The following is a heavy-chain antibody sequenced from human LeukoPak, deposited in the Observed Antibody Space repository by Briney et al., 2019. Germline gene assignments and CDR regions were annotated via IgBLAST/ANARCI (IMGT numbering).Heavy chain of an antibody. D-gene: IGHD3-10*02. V-gene: IGHV3-74*01. CDR3: AELGITMIGGV. CDR1: GFTFSSYW. CDR2: INSDGSST. Sequence: GGSLRLSCAASGFTFSSYWMHWVRQAPGKGLVWVSRINSDGSSTSYADSVRGRFSISRDSAKNSLYLQMNSLRAEDTAVYYCAELGITMIGGVWGKGTTVTISS. J-gene: IGHJ6*04.